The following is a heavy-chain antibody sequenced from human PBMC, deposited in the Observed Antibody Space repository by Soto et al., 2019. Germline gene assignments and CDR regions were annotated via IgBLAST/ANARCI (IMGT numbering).Heavy chain of an antibody. D-gene: IGHD2-2*01. J-gene: IGHJ5*02. Sequence: SETLSLTCTVSGGSISSYYWSWIRQPPGKGLEWIGYIYYSGSTNYNPSLKSRVTISVDTSKNQFSLKLSSVTAADTAVYYCARHYQYCSSTSCLSYGTNWFDPWGQGTLVTVSS. V-gene: IGHV4-59*01. CDR3: ARHYQYCSSTSCLSYGTNWFDP. CDR2: IYYSGST. CDR1: GGSISSYY.